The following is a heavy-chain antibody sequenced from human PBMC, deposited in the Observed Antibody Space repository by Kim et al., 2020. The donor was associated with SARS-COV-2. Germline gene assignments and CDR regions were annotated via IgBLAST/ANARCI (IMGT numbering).Heavy chain of an antibody. D-gene: IGHD3-10*01. V-gene: IGHV4-39*01. CDR3: ARHYTMVRDGVRWFDP. CDR2: IYYSGRT. CDR1: GGSISNNIYY. J-gene: IGHJ5*02. Sequence: SETLSLTCTVSGGSISNNIYYWGWIRQPPGKGLEWIGSIYYSGRTYYNPSLKSRVTISVDTSKNQFSLKLSSVTAADTAFYYCARHYTMVRDGVRWFDPWGQGTLVTVSS.